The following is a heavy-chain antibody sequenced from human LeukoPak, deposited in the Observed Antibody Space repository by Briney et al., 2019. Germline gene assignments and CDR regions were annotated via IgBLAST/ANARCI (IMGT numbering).Heavy chain of an antibody. V-gene: IGHV5-51*01. CDR2: IHPGDSDT. CDR1: GYTFTAYW. J-gene: IGHJ2*01. D-gene: IGHD1-26*01. Sequence: GESLRISCQGSGYTFTAYWIGWVRQMPGKGLEWMGIIHPGDSDTRYSPSFQGQVTLSADRSISTAYLQWSSLKASDTAMYYCARQAVRTTGTAEYFDLWGRGTLVTVSS. CDR3: ARQAVRTTGTAEYFDL.